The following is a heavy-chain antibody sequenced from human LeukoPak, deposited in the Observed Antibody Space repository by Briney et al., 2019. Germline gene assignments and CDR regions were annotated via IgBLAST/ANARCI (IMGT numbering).Heavy chain of an antibody. CDR3: ARHRSGGSQDDAFDI. J-gene: IGHJ3*02. Sequence: GGSVRLSCAASEFTFSTYWMSWVRQAPGKGLEWVADIKQDGSEKYYVDSVKGRFTISRQNAKNSLFLQMNSLRAEDTAVYYCARHRSGGSQDDAFDIWGQGTMVTVSS. CDR2: IKQDGSEK. D-gene: IGHD2-15*01. V-gene: IGHV3-7*01. CDR1: EFTFSTYW.